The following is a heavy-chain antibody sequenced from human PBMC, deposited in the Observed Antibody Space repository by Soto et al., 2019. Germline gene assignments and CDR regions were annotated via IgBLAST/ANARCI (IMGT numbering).Heavy chain of an antibody. CDR3: ARSGLPDPVVVVGHTPFDP. J-gene: IGHJ5*02. Sequence: QVQLVQSGAEVKKPGASVKVSCKASGYTFTNYDINWVRQAPGQGLEWMGWISAYNGDTNYAQKLQGRDTMTTDTSTSTAYMELRSLRSDDTAVYYCARSGLPDPVVVVGHTPFDPWGQGTLVTVSS. CDR2: ISAYNGDT. CDR1: GYTFTNYD. V-gene: IGHV1-18*01. D-gene: IGHD2-15*01.